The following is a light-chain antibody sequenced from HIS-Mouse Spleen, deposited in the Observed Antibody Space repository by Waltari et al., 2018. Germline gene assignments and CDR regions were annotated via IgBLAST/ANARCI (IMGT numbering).Light chain of an antibody. CDR2: EGS. Sequence: QSALTQPASVSGSPGPSIPTSCTGTSSDAGRYNLVSWYQQHPGKAPKLMIYEGSKRPSGVSNRFSGSKSGNTASLTISGLQAEDEADYYCCSYAGSSTSVVFGGGTKLTVL. J-gene: IGLJ2*01. CDR1: SSDAGRYNL. CDR3: CSYAGSSTSVV. V-gene: IGLV2-23*01.